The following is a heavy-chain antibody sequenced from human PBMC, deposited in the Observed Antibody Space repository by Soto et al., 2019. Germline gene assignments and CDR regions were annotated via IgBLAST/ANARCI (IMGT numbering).Heavy chain of an antibody. CDR1: GFTFSSYA. Sequence: QVQLVESGGGVVQPGSSLRLSCAASGFTFSSYAMYWVRQAPGKGLECVAIIWYDGSKKYDADSVKGRFTISRDNSKNTLFLQMNSLSAEDTAIYYCARGRSGTQNYHHYMDVWGKGTMVTVSS. D-gene: IGHD1-1*01. CDR3: ARGRSGTQNYHHYMDV. V-gene: IGHV3-33*01. CDR2: IWYDGSKK. J-gene: IGHJ6*03.